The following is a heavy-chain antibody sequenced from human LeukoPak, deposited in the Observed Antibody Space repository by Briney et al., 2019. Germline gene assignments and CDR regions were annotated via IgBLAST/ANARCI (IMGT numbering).Heavy chain of an antibody. Sequence: GASVKVSCKASGYTFTSYGISWVRQAPGQGLEWMGWISAYNGNTNYAQKLQGRVTLTTDTSTSTAYMELRSLRSDDMAVYYCARGPFMGGINSSGWYGYYWGQGTLATVSS. V-gene: IGHV1-18*03. CDR2: ISAYNGNT. CDR1: GYTFTSYG. CDR3: ARGPFMGGINSSGWYGYY. J-gene: IGHJ4*02. D-gene: IGHD6-19*01.